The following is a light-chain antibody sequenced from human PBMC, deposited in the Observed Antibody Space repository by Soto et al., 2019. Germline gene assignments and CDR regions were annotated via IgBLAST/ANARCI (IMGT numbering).Light chain of an antibody. CDR3: QQYHSYPLT. V-gene: IGKV1-5*01. J-gene: IGKJ4*01. CDR2: DAS. CDR1: QTISSW. Sequence: DIEMTQSLASLSASVGDRVSITCRASQTISSWLAWYQQKPGKAPNLLIYDASSLESGVPSRFSGSGSGTEITLTISSLQPDDFATYYCQQYHSYPLTFGGGTKVEIK.